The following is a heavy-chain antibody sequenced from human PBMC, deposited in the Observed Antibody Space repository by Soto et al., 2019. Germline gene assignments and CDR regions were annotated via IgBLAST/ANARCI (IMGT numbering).Heavy chain of an antibody. D-gene: IGHD4-17*01. J-gene: IGHJ6*03. Sequence: QVQLVQSGAEVKKPGASVKVSCKASGYTFTSYDINWVRQATGQGLEWMGWMNPNSGNTGYAQKFQGRVTMTRNTCISTAYMELSSLRSEDTAVYYCARVKVPRNYGEYGTPYYYMDGWGKGTTVTVSS. CDR1: GYTFTSYD. V-gene: IGHV1-8*01. CDR3: ARVKVPRNYGEYGTPYYYMDG. CDR2: MNPNSGNT.